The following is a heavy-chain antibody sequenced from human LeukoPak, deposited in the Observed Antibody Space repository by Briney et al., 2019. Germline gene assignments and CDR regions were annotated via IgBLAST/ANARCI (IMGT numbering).Heavy chain of an antibody. CDR1: GYTFTSYG. J-gene: IGHJ6*02. Sequence: ASVKVSCKASGYTFTSYGISWVRPAPGQGLEWMGWISAYNGNTNYAQKLQGRVTMTTDTSTSTAYMELRSLRSDDTAVYYCARDGAVAGIVVDDYYYYYGMDVWGQGTTVTVSS. CDR2: ISAYNGNT. CDR3: ARDGAVAGIVVDDYYYYYGMDV. D-gene: IGHD6-19*01. V-gene: IGHV1-18*01.